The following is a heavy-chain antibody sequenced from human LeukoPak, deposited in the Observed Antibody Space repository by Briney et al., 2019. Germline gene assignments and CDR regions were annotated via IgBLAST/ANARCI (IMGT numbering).Heavy chain of an antibody. Sequence: GGSLRLSCAASGFTFSSNYMSWVRQAPGKGLEWVSVIYRGGSTYYADSVKDRFTISRDNSKNTLFLQMNSLRAEDTAVYYCARNFPTVVTSFDYWGQGTLVTVSS. V-gene: IGHV3-66*01. CDR1: GFTFSSNY. J-gene: IGHJ4*02. D-gene: IGHD4-23*01. CDR2: IYRGGST. CDR3: ARNFPTVVTSFDY.